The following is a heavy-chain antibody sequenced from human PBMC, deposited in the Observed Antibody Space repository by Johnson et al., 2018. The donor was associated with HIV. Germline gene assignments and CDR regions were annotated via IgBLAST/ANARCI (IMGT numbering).Heavy chain of an antibody. Sequence: QLVESGGGLVQPGGSLRLSCAGSGFIFRTHWIHWVRQPPGKGLEWVATIRQDGSENFYVDSVKGRFTIFRDNAENSLFLQMDSLRAEDTAVYYCASGAAVAGNA. D-gene: IGHD6-19*01. V-gene: IGHV3-7*02. CDR1: GFIFRTHW. CDR3: ASGAAVAGNA. CDR2: IRQDGSEN. J-gene: IGHJ3*01.